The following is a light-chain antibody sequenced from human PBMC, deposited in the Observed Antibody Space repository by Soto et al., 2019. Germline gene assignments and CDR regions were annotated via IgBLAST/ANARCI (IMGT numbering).Light chain of an antibody. Sequence: EIVLTQSPATLSLSPGERTTLSCRASQSISSYLAWYQQKPGQAPRLLIYDASKRATGIPARFSGSVSVTDFTLTISSLEPEDFAVYYCQQRSNWGLTFGGGTKVDIK. J-gene: IGKJ4*01. CDR1: QSISSY. V-gene: IGKV3-11*01. CDR2: DAS. CDR3: QQRSNWGLT.